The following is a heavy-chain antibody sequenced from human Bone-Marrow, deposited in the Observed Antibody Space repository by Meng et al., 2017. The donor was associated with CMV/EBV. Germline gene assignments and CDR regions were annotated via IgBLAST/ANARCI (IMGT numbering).Heavy chain of an antibody. Sequence: GESLKISCAASGFTFSSYSMNWVRQAPGKGLEWVSSISSSSSYIYYADSVKGRFTISRDNAKNSLYLQMNNLRAEDTAVYYCARDRIPARGALFDPWGQGTLVTVSS. D-gene: IGHD6-6*01. CDR1: GFTFSSYS. V-gene: IGHV3-21*01. CDR2: ISSSSSYI. CDR3: ARDRIPARGALFDP. J-gene: IGHJ5*02.